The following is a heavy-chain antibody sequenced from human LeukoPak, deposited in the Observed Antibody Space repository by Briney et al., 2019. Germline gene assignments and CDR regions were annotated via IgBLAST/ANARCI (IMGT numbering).Heavy chain of an antibody. CDR3: AREAYYDSSGYRDY. D-gene: IGHD3-22*01. V-gene: IGHV1-2*02. CDR2: INPNSGGT. J-gene: IGHJ4*02. CDR1: GYTFTGYY. Sequence: VASVKVSCTASGYTFTGYYMHWVRQAPGQGLEWMGWINPNSGGTNYAQKFQGRVTMTRDTSISTAYMELSRLRSDDTAVYYCAREAYYDSSGYRDYWGQGTLVTVSS.